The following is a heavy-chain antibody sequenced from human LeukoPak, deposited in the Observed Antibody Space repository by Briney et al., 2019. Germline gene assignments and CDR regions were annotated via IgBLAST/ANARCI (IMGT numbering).Heavy chain of an antibody. J-gene: IGHJ4*02. D-gene: IGHD3-10*01. CDR3: AKGVKYYGSGSYYNPLDY. Sequence: GRSLRLFCAASGFTFDDYAMHWVRQAPGKGLEWVSGISWNSGSIGYADSVKGRFTISRDNAKNSLYLQMNSLRAEDTALYYCAKGVKYYGSGSYYNPLDYWGQGTLVTVSS. CDR1: GFTFDDYA. V-gene: IGHV3-9*01. CDR2: ISWNSGSI.